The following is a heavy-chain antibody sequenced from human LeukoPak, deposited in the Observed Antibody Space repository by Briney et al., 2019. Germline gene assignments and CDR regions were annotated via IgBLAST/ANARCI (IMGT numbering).Heavy chain of an antibody. J-gene: IGHJ4*02. CDR2: ISAYNGNT. D-gene: IGHD3-22*01. CDR1: GYTFTSYG. V-gene: IGHV1-18*01. Sequence: GASVEVSCKASGYTFTSYGISWVRQAPGQGLEWMGWISAYNGNTNYAQKLQGRVTMTTDTSTSTAYMELRSLRSDDTAVYYCARVGAQGIVVVYMSYFDYWGQGTLVTVSS. CDR3: ARVGAQGIVVVYMSYFDY.